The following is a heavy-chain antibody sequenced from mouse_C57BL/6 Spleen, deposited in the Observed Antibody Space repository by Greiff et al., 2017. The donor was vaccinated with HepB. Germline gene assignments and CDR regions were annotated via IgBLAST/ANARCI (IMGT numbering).Heavy chain of an antibody. J-gene: IGHJ1*03. Sequence: EVKLMESGGGLVKPGGSLKLSCAASGFTFSSYAMSWVRQTPEKRLEWVATISDGGSYTYYPDNVKGRFTISRDNAKNNLYLQMSHLKSEDTAMYYCARDQDYGSSPYWYFDVWGTGTTVTVSS. D-gene: IGHD1-1*01. CDR1: GFTFSSYA. V-gene: IGHV5-4*01. CDR3: ARDQDYGSSPYWYFDV. CDR2: ISDGGSYT.